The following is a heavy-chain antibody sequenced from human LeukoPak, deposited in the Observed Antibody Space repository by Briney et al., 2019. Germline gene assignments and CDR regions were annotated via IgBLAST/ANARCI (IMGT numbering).Heavy chain of an antibody. J-gene: IGHJ4*02. Sequence: GGSLRLSCAASGFTFSSYGMHWVRQAPGKGLVWVAFIRYDGSNKYYADSVKGRFTISRDNSKNTLYLQMNSLRAEDTAVYYCANTGYSSGWRHFDYWGQGTLVTVSS. CDR1: GFTFSSYG. CDR2: IRYDGSNK. V-gene: IGHV3-30*02. D-gene: IGHD6-19*01. CDR3: ANTGYSSGWRHFDY.